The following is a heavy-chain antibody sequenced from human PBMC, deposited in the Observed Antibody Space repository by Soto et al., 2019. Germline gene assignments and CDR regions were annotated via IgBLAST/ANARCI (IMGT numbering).Heavy chain of an antibody. CDR2: IWSDGNNR. CDR3: ARDSIRVPADFDY. Sequence: VQLVESGGGVVQPGRSLRLSCAASGFTFTNYGFHWVRQAPGKGLEWVAAIWSDGNNRYNGGAVEGRFTISKDNSKNMLYLQMNDLRVEDTALYYCARDSIRVPADFDYWGQGTLVTVSS. J-gene: IGHJ4*02. CDR1: GFTFTNYG. V-gene: IGHV3-33*01. D-gene: IGHD1-20*01.